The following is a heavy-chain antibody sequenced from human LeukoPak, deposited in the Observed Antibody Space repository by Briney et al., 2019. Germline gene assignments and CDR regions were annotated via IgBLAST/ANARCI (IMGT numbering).Heavy chain of an antibody. CDR1: GYTFTGYY. V-gene: IGHV1-2*02. CDR3: ARVKVGDGSGSYYFDY. CDR2: INPNSGGT. J-gene: IGHJ4*02. Sequence: ASVKVSCKASGYTFTGYYMHWVRQAPGQGLEWMGWINPNSGGTNYAQKFQGRVTMTRDTSISTAYMELSRLRSEDTAVYYCARVKVGDGSGSYYFDYWGQGTLVTVSS. D-gene: IGHD3-10*01.